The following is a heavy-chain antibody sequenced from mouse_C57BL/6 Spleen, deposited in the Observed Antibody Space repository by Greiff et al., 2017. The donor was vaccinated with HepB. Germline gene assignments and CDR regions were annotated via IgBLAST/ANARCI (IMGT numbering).Heavy chain of an antibody. D-gene: IGHD2-1*01. CDR3: TISGGNYGYFDV. Sequence: VHVKQSGTVLARPGASVKMSCKTSGYTFTSYWMHWVKQRPGQGLEWIGAIYPGNSDTSYNQKFKGKAKLTAVTSASTAYMELSSLTNEDSAVYYCTISGGNYGYFDVWGTGTTVTVSS. J-gene: IGHJ1*03. CDR2: IYPGNSDT. CDR1: GYTFTSYW. V-gene: IGHV1-5*01.